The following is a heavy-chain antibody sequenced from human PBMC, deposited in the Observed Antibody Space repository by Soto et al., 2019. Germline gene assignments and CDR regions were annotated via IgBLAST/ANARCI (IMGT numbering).Heavy chain of an antibody. D-gene: IGHD3-22*01. CDR1: GFTFRDYY. Sequence: SGGSLRLSCAASGFTFRDYYMSWIRQAPGKGLEWVSYIHSSGATIYYADSVKGRFTISRDNDKGLVYLQMNSLRAEDTAVYYCARDPPLSMIVVVGVDDFWGQGTLVTVSS. CDR2: IHSSGATI. J-gene: IGHJ4*02. V-gene: IGHV3-11*04. CDR3: ARDPPLSMIVVVGVDDF.